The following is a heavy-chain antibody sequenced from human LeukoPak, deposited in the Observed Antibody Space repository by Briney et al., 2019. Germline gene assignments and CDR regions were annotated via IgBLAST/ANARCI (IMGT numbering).Heavy chain of an antibody. V-gene: IGHV5-51*01. CDR1: GYSFTSYW. CDR2: IYPGDSDT. CDR3: ARPANRGDAFDI. J-gene: IGHJ3*02. D-gene: IGHD2/OR15-2a*01. Sequence: RGESLRISCKGSGYSFTSYWIGWVRQMPGKGLEWMGIIYPGDSDTRYSPSFQGQVTISADKSITTAYLQWSSLRASDTAMYYCARPANRGDAFDIWGQGTMVTVSS.